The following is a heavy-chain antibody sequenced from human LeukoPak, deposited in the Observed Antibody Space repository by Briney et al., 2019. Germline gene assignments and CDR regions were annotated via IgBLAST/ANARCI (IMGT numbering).Heavy chain of an antibody. Sequence: ASVKVSCKASGYTFTSYDINWVRQATGQGLEWMGWMNPNSGNTGYAQKFQGRVTMTRNTSISTAYMELSSLRSENTAVYYCARWEIGSGSYLDAFDIWGQGTMVTVSS. CDR1: GYTFTSYD. CDR3: ARWEIGSGSYLDAFDI. V-gene: IGHV1-8*01. D-gene: IGHD1-26*01. J-gene: IGHJ3*02. CDR2: MNPNSGNT.